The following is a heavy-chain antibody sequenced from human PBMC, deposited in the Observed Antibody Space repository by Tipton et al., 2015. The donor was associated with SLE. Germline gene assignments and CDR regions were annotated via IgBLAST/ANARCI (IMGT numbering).Heavy chain of an antibody. CDR3: AKERAETVFDY. CDR1: GFTFSNYA. J-gene: IGHJ4*02. Sequence: SLRLSCAASGFTFSNYAMSWVRQAPGKGLEWVSFISGSGGSTYYADSVKGRFIISRDNSKNTLYLQMNSLRAEDTAVYYCAKERAETVFDYWGQGTLVTVSS. V-gene: IGHV3-23*01. CDR2: ISGSGGST. D-gene: IGHD4-11*01.